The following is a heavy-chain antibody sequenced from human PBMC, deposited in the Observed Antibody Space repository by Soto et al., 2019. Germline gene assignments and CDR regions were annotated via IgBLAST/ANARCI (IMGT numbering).Heavy chain of an antibody. D-gene: IGHD6-19*01. CDR2: ISNNGINT. Sequence: QVQLVESGGGVVQPGRSLRLSCAASGFTFSTYTMYWVRQAPGKGLEWVAGISNNGINTHYADSVKGRSTISRDNSKNTLYVQMSSLGAEDTAVYYCAREWSISVAAPGYWGQGTLVTVSS. J-gene: IGHJ4*02. CDR3: AREWSISVAAPGY. V-gene: IGHV3-30-3*01. CDR1: GFTFSTYT.